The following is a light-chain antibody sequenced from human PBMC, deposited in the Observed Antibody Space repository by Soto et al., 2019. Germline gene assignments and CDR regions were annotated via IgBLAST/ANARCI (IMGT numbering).Light chain of an antibody. CDR2: GAS. Sequence: EIVLTQSPGTLSLSPGERATLSCRASQSVSNYLAWYQRKPDQAPRLLIYGASSRATGIPDRFSGSGSGTDFTLTISRLEPEDFAVYYCHQYGGSPQTFGQGTKVEIK. CDR1: QSVSNY. J-gene: IGKJ1*01. CDR3: HQYGGSPQT. V-gene: IGKV3-20*01.